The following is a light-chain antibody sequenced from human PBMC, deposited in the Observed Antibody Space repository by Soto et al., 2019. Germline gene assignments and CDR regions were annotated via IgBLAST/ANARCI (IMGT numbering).Light chain of an antibody. CDR3: CSYAGSGTPYV. CDR1: SNEVGRYNL. V-gene: IGLV2-23*02. J-gene: IGLJ1*01. Sequence: QSALTQPASLSGSPGQSITLSCPGTSNEVGRYNLVSWCQQHPGKAPKLIIYEVTKRPSGFSNRFSASKSGNTASLTISGLQAEDEADYYCCSYAGSGTPYVFGTGTKVTVL. CDR2: EVT.